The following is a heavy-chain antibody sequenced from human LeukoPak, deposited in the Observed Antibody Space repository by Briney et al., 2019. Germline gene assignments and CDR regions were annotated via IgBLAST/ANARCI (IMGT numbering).Heavy chain of an antibody. V-gene: IGHV1-18*01. Sequence: ASVKVSWKASGYPFLSYGINWVRQAPGQGLEWLGWIGTYSANTAYAPSFQGRVTMTTDTSTSTVYMELRSLTSDDTAMYYCARDGGPWGQGTLVTVSS. D-gene: IGHD3-16*01. CDR2: IGTYSANT. CDR1: GYPFLSYG. J-gene: IGHJ5*02. CDR3: ARDGGP.